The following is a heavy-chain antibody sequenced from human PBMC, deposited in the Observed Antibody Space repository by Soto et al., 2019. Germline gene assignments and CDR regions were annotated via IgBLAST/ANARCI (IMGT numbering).Heavy chain of an antibody. CDR3: AKDMRGDFWSGYYRASYYYGMDV. CDR2: ISYGGSNK. D-gene: IGHD3-3*01. CDR1: GFTFSSYG. V-gene: IGHV3-30*18. Sequence: GGSLRLSCAASGFTFSSYGMHWVRQAPGKGLEWVAVISYGGSNKYYADSVKGRFTISRDNSKNTLYLQMNSLRAEDTAVYYCAKDMRGDFWSGYYRASYYYGMDVWGQGTTVTVSS. J-gene: IGHJ6*02.